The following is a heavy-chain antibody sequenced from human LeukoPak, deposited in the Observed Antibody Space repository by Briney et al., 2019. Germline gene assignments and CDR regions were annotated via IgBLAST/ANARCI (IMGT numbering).Heavy chain of an antibody. CDR1: GFTFSSYA. J-gene: IGHJ4*02. Sequence: GSLRLSCAASGFTFSSYAMHWVRQAPSKGLEWVAVISYDGSNKYYADSVKGRFTISRDNSKNTLYLQMNSLRAEDTAVYYCARAYCGGDCYPPILDYWGQGTLVTVSS. V-gene: IGHV3-30*04. CDR2: ISYDGSNK. CDR3: ARAYCGGDCYPPILDY. D-gene: IGHD2-21*02.